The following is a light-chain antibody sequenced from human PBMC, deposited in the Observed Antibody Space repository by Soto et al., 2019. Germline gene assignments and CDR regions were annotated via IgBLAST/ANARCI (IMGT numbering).Light chain of an antibody. CDR3: QQYNSFPIT. CDR1: QSISSW. J-gene: IGKJ5*01. CDR2: KAS. V-gene: IGKV1-5*03. Sequence: DIQMTQFPSTLSASVGDRVTITCRASQSISSWLAWYQQKPGKAPKLLIYKASSLESGVPSRFSGSGSGTEFTLTIISLQPDDFATYYCQQYNSFPITFGQGTRVEIK.